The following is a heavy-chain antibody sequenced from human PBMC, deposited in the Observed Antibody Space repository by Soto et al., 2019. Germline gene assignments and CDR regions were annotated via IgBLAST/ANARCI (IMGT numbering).Heavy chain of an antibody. CDR2: IWYDGSNK. D-gene: IGHD2-2*01. V-gene: IGHV3-33*01. J-gene: IGHJ6*02. CDR1: GFTFSSYG. Sequence: QVQLVESGGGVVQPGRSLRLSCAASGFTFSSYGMHWVRQAPGKGLEWVAVIWYDGSNKYYADSVKGRFTISRDNSKNTLYPQMNSLRAEDTAVYYCARDKAAMRSDYYYYGMDVWGQGTTVTVSS. CDR3: ARDKAAMRSDYYYYGMDV.